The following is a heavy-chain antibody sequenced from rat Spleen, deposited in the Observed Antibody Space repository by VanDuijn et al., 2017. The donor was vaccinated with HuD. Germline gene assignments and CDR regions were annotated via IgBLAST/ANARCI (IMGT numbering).Heavy chain of an antibody. V-gene: IGHV5-31*01. CDR1: GITFNNYW. Sequence: EVQLVESGGGLVQPGRSLKLSCVASGITFNNYWMTWIRQAPGKGLEWVASITNTGGSTYYPDSVKGRFTISRDNAESTLYLQMDSLRSEDTASYYCARHGLYSNYGWFAYWGQGTLVTVSS. CDR2: ITNTGGST. CDR3: ARHGLYSNYGWFAY. D-gene: IGHD1-10*01. J-gene: IGHJ3*01.